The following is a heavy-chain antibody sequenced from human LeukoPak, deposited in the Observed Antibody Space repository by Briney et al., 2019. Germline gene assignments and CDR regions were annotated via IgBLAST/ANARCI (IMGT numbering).Heavy chain of an antibody. CDR3: AKDMSKVFWSGYYTGLGNYYTYYGRDV. V-gene: IGHV3-9*01. CDR1: GFTFDDYA. CDR2: ISWNSGSI. Sequence: GRSLRLSCAASGFTFDDYAMHWVRQAPGKGLEWVSGISWNSGSIGYADSVKGRFTISRDNAKNSLYLQTNSLRAEDTALYCFAKDMSKVFWSGYYTGLGNYYTYYGRDVWGQGTTFTVSS. D-gene: IGHD3-3*01. J-gene: IGHJ6*02.